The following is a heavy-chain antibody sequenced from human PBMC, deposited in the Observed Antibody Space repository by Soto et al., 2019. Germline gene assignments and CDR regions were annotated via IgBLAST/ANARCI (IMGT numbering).Heavy chain of an antibody. CDR3: ARDKLGVRGVIINYYYYYMDV. CDR1: GDSVSSNSAA. Sequence: PSQTLSLTCAISGDSVSSNSAAWNWIRQSPSRGLEWLGRTYYRSKWYNDYAVSVKSRITINPDTFKNQFSLQLNSVTPEDTAVYYCARDKLGVRGVIINYYYYYMDVWGKGTTVTVSS. D-gene: IGHD3-10*01. V-gene: IGHV6-1*01. CDR2: TYYRSKWYN. J-gene: IGHJ6*03.